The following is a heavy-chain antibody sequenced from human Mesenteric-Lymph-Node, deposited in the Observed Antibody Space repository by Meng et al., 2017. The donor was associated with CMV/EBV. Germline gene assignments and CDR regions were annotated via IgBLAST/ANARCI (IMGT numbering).Heavy chain of an antibody. V-gene: IGHV4-34*01. D-gene: IGHD6-6*01. J-gene: IGHJ5*02. CDR3: ARGLRRTAARPRWFDP. CDR2: INHSRST. CDR1: GGSFSVYY. Sequence: SETLSLTCAVYGGSFSVYYWSWIRQPPGKGLEWIAEINHSRSTNYNPSLKSRVTISVDTSKNQFSLNLSSVTAADTAVYYCARGLRRTAARPRWFDPWGQGTLVTVSS.